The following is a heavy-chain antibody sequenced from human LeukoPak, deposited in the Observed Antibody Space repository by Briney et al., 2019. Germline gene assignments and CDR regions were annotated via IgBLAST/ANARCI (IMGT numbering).Heavy chain of an antibody. CDR1: GGSISSGGYS. CDR2: IYHSGST. Sequence: SETLSLTCAVSGGSISSGGYSWSWLRQPPGTGLEWIGYIYHSGSTYYNPSLKSRVTISVDRSKNQFSLKLSSVTAADTAVYYCARMTYYDFWSANGGYFDYWGQGTLVTVSS. V-gene: IGHV4-30-2*01. D-gene: IGHD3-3*01. CDR3: ARMTYYDFWSANGGYFDY. J-gene: IGHJ4*02.